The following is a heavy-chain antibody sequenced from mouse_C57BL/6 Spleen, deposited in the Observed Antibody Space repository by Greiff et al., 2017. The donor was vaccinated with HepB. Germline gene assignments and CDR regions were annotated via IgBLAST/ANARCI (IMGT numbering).Heavy chain of an antibody. D-gene: IGHD1-1*01. CDR3: ARSGSNPFDY. J-gene: IGHJ3*01. CDR1: GYTFTSYW. V-gene: IGHV1-69*01. Sequence: QVQLQQPGAELVMPGASVKLSCKASGYTFTSYWMHWVKQRPGQGLEWIGEIDPSDSYTNYNQKFKGKSTLTVDKSSSTAYMQLSSLTSEDSAVYYCARSGSNPFDYWGQGTLVTVSA. CDR2: IDPSDSYT.